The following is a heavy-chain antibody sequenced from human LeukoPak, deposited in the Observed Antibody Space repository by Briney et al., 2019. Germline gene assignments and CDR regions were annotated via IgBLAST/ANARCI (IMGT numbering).Heavy chain of an antibody. D-gene: IGHD3-22*01. CDR2: IHPSTGNP. CDR1: GYTFTNYA. V-gene: IGHV7-4-1*02. J-gene: IGHJ4*02. CDR3: AKNGLGAVVKTD. Sequence: GASVKVSCKASGYTFTNYAMNWVRQAPGQGLEWMGWIHPSTGNPTYAQDFPGRFVFSLDTSVSTTYLQISSLKAGDTAVYYCAKNGLGAVVKTDWGQGTLVTVSS.